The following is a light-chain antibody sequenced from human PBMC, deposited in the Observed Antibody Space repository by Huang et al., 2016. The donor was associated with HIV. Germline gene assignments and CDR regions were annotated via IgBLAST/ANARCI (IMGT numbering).Light chain of an antibody. CDR1: QGISSY. Sequence: IQLTQSPSSLSASVGDRVTITCRASQGISSYLAWYQQKPGKAPELLMYAASTLQSGVPSMFSGSGSGTDFTLTISSLQPEDFATYYCQQLKSYPQTFGQGTKVEIK. V-gene: IGKV1-9*01. CDR2: AAS. CDR3: QQLKSYPQT. J-gene: IGKJ1*01.